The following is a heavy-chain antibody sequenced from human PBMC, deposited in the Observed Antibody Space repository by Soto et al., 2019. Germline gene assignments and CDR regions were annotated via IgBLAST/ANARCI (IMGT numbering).Heavy chain of an antibody. J-gene: IGHJ5*02. Sequence: QITLKESGPTLVKPTQTLTLTCTFSGFSLSTSGVGVGWIRQPPGKALEWLALIYWNDDKRYSPSLKSRLTITKDTSKNQVVLTMTNMDPVDTATYYCAHRQDNSDFWSGYYTPNWFDPWGQGTLVTVSS. CDR3: AHRQDNSDFWSGYYTPNWFDP. V-gene: IGHV2-5*01. CDR2: IYWNDDK. CDR1: GFSLSTSGVG. D-gene: IGHD3-3*01.